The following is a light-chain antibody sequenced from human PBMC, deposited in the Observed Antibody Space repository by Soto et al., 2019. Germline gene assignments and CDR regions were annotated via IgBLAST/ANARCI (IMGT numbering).Light chain of an antibody. Sequence: QSVLTQPPSVSEAPRQRVTISCSGSTSNIGNNAVSWYQQFPGKAPTLIIYFDDLLPSGVSDRFSGSKSGTSASLAISGLQSEDEADYYYATWDDSLDGVVFGGGTKLTVL. J-gene: IGLJ2*01. CDR2: FDD. V-gene: IGLV1-36*01. CDR1: TSNIGNNA. CDR3: ATWDDSLDGVV.